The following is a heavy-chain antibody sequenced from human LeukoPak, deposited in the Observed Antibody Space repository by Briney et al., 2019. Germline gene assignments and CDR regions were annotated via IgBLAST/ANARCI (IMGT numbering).Heavy chain of an antibody. CDR2: IYYSGST. J-gene: IGHJ4*02. V-gene: IGHV4-59*08. D-gene: IGHD5-24*01. CDR3: AGSRDGYLFDY. Sequence: LETLSLTCTVSGGSISSYYWSWIRQPPGKGLEWIGYIYYSGSTNYNPSLKSRVTISVDTSKNQFSLKLSSVTAADTAVYYCAGSRDGYLFDYWGQGTLVTVSS. CDR1: GGSISSYY.